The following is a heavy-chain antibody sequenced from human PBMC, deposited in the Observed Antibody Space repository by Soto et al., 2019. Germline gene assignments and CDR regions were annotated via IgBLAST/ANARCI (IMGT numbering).Heavy chain of an antibody. Sequence: SETLSLTCAISGDSIGNFYWSWIRQPAGKGLESLGRLSASGRTNYSPSLQSRVTMSLDRSKNRFSLRLTSVSAADTAVYFCARGMGRYFDIWGSGTLVTVSS. J-gene: IGHJ2*01. D-gene: IGHD2-8*01. CDR3: ARGMGRYFDI. CDR2: LSASGRT. V-gene: IGHV4-4*07. CDR1: GDSIGNFY.